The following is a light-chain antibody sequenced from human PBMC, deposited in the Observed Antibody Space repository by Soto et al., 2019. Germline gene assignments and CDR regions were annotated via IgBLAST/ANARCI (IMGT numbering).Light chain of an antibody. CDR2: GAS. J-gene: IGKJ1*01. Sequence: IAMMLFPGAMSVSLGESETDSCRARHASSSYFAWYQPKPGQAPRLLIYGASTRATGIPDRFSGSGSGTDFTLTISRLEPEDFAVYYCQQYGSSPRTFGQGTKVDIK. V-gene: IGKV3-20*01. CDR3: QQYGSSPRT. CDR1: HASSSY.